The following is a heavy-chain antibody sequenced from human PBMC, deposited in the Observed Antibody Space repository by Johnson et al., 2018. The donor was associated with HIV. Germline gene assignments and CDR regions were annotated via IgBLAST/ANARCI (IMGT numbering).Heavy chain of an antibody. D-gene: IGHD5-18*01. V-gene: IGHV3-30*02. Sequence: QMQLVESGGGVVRPGGSLRLSCAASGFTFSSYAMHWVRQAPGKGLEWVAFIRYDGSNKYYADSVKGRFTISRDNSKNTLYLQMNSLRAEDTAVYYCARGKAWIQSWDDAFDIWGQGTVVTVSS. CDR3: ARGKAWIQSWDDAFDI. J-gene: IGHJ3*02. CDR2: IRYDGSNK. CDR1: GFTFSSYA.